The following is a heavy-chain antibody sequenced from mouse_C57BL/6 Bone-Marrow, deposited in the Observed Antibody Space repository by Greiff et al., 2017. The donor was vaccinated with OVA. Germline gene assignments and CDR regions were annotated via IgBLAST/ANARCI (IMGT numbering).Heavy chain of an antibody. J-gene: IGHJ3*01. D-gene: IGHD2-5*01. V-gene: IGHV1-81*01. Sequence: QVQLQQSGAELARPGASVKLSCKASGYTFTSYGISWVKQRTGQGLEWIGDIYPRSGNTYYNEKFKGKATLTADKSSSTAYMELRSLTSEDSAVYFCAKEAEFYYSNFWFAYWGQGTLVTVSA. CDR3: AKEAEFYYSNFWFAY. CDR2: IYPRSGNT. CDR1: GYTFTSYG.